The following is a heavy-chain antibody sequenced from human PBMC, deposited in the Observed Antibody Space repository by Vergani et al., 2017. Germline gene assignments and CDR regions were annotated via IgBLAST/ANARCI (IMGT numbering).Heavy chain of an antibody. CDR1: GFSLNTRGVS. CDR2: IYWNDDQ. D-gene: IGHD1-7*01. J-gene: IGHJ6*03. CDR3: VYRKTECGTTGCFYPFYYYNYMDV. Sequence: QITLKESGPTLVKPTQTLTLTCTFSGFSLNTRGVSVAWLRPPPGKALDWLALIYWNDDQHYSPSLNNRVTITKDTSKNQGVLTMTNMDYVDTGTYYCVYRKTECGTTGCFYPFYYYNYMDVWGRGTTVTVSS. V-gene: IGHV2-5*04.